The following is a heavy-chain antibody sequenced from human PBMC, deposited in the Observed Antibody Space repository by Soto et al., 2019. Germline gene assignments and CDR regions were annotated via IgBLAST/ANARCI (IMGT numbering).Heavy chain of an antibody. J-gene: IGHJ4*02. CDR1: GFSISSHW. V-gene: IGHV3-7*05. Sequence: GGSLRLSCAVSGFSISSHWMNWVRQAPGKGLEWVANIKKDGSERYYVASVKGRFTISRDNAKNSLFLQMNSLRAADTAVYFCARGFGLDYWGQGILVTVSS. CDR3: ARGFGLDY. CDR2: IKKDGSER. D-gene: IGHD3-16*01.